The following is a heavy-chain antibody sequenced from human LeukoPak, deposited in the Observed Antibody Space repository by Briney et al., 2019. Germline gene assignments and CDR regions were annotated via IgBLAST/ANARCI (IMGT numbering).Heavy chain of an antibody. V-gene: IGHV4-34*01. J-gene: IGHJ4*02. CDR2: INHRGST. D-gene: IGHD6-13*01. Sequence: SETLSLTCAVYGGSLSGYYWSWIRQPPGKGLEWVGEINHRGSTNYNPSVKSRVTISVDTSKNQFSLKLSSVTAADTAVYDCARRASSNWQFDYWGQGTLVTVSS. CDR1: GGSLSGYY. CDR3: ARRASSNWQFDY.